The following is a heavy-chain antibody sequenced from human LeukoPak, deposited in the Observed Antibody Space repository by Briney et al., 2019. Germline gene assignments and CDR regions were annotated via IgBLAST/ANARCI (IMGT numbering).Heavy chain of an antibody. J-gene: IGHJ4*02. V-gene: IGHV1-2*02. Sequence: ASVKVSCKASGYTFTGYYMHWVRQAPGQGLEWMGWINPNSGGTNYAQKFQGRVTMTRDTSISTAYMELSRLRSDDTAVYYCARVTRRTKWELLSFGYWGQGTLVTVSS. CDR2: INPNSGGT. D-gene: IGHD1-26*01. CDR3: ARVTRRTKWELLSFGY. CDR1: GYTFTGYY.